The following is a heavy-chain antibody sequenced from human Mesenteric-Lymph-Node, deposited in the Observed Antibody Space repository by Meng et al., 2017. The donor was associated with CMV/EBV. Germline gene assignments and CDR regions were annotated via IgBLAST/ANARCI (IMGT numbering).Heavy chain of an antibody. CDR3: ANAGPLGYCSSTSCYDDAFDI. Sequence: GESLKISCAASGFTFSNFGMHWVRQAPGKGLEWVAFLRHDGGGESYADSVKGRFTISRDNSKNTLYLQMNSLRAEDTAVYYCANAGPLGYCSSTSCYDDAFDIWGQGTMVTVSS. CDR1: GFTFSNFG. J-gene: IGHJ3*02. D-gene: IGHD2-2*01. CDR2: LRHDGGGE. V-gene: IGHV3-30*02.